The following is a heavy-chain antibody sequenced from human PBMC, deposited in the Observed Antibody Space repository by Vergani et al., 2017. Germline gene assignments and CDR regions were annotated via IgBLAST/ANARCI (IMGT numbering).Heavy chain of an antibody. CDR1: GFTFSSYA. Sequence: EVQLLESGGGLVQPGGSLRLSCAASGFTFSSYAMSWVRQAPGKGLEWVSGISGSGGSTYYADSVKGRFTIYRDNSKNTLYLQMNSLRAENTAVYYCAKGRLTMGAGGPRDDAFDIWGQGTMVTVSS. V-gene: IGHV3-23*01. CDR2: ISGSGGST. D-gene: IGHD3-10*01. J-gene: IGHJ3*02. CDR3: AKGRLTMGAGGPRDDAFDI.